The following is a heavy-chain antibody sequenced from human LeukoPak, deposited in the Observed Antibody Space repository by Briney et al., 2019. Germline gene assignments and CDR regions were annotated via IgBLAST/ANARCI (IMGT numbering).Heavy chain of an antibody. D-gene: IGHD4/OR15-4a*01. CDR3: AKDRQDYGAY. CDR1: GFTFSSYG. Sequence: GSLRLSCSSSGFTFSSYGIHWVRQAPGKGLEWVAFIRYDGIHEFYADSVKGRFTISRDNSKNTLFLQMNSLRVEDAAVYYCAKDRQDYGAYWGQGALVTVSS. J-gene: IGHJ4*02. V-gene: IGHV3-30*02. CDR2: IRYDGIHE.